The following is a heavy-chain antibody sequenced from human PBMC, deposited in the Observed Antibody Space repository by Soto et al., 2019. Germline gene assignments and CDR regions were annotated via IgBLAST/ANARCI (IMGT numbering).Heavy chain of an antibody. CDR3: ARATETDYFDY. Sequence: SETLSLTCTVSGGSVSSGSYYWSWIRQPPGKGLEWIGYIYYSGSTNYNPSLKSRVTISVDTSKNQFSLKLSSVTAADTAVYYCARATETDYFDYWGQGTLVTVSS. CDR1: GGSVSSGSYY. D-gene: IGHD4-17*01. CDR2: IYYSGST. J-gene: IGHJ4*02. V-gene: IGHV4-61*01.